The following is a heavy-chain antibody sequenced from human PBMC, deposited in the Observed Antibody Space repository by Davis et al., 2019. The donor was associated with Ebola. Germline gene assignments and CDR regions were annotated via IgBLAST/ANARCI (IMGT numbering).Heavy chain of an antibody. D-gene: IGHD2-21*02. V-gene: IGHV1-2*06. CDR1: GYSFTSYG. J-gene: IGHJ6*04. CDR3: ARVPYCGGDCSRYYYYGMDV. Sequence: ASVKVSCMASGYSFTSYGINWVRQAPGQGLEWMGRINPYSCGPNSAQKFQGTVTMTRDTSISTAYMELSRLRSDDTAVYYCARVPYCGGDCSRYYYYGMDVWGKGTMVTVSS. CDR2: INPYSCGP.